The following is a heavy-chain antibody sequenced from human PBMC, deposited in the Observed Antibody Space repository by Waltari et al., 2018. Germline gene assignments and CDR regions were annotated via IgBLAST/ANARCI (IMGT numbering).Heavy chain of an antibody. J-gene: IGHJ4*02. V-gene: IGHV3-49*03. D-gene: IGHD1-26*01. CDR1: GFTFGDYA. CDR2: IRSKAYGVTT. CDR3: TRAELELGEGVDY. Sequence: EVQLVESGGGLVQPGRSLRLSCTASGFTFGDYAMSWFRQAPGKGLEWVGFIRSKAYGVTTEYAASVKGRFTNSRDESKSIAYLQMNSLKTEDTAVYYCTRAELELGEGVDYWGQGTLVTVSS.